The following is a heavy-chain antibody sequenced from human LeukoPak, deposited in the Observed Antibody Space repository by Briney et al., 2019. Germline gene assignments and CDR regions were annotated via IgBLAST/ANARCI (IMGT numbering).Heavy chain of an antibody. CDR3: ARGLITMVRGVISHFDY. CDR1: GGSISSYY. J-gene: IGHJ4*02. D-gene: IGHD3-10*01. V-gene: IGHV4-59*01. CDR2: IYYSGST. Sequence: PSETLSLTCTVSGGSISSYYWSWIRQPPGKGLEWIGYIYYSGSTNYNPSLKSRVTIPVDTSKNQFSLKLSSVTAADTAVYYCARGLITMVRGVISHFDYWGQGTLVTVSS.